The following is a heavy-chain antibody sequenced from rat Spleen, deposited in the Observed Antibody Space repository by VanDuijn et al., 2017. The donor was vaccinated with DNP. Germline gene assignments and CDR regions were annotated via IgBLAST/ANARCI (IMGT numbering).Heavy chain of an antibody. CDR2: ISTSGAST. V-gene: IGHV5-25*01. Sequence: EVQLGESGGGLVQPGGSLKLSCAASGFTFTNYDMAWVRQTPTKGLEWVASISTSGASTYYRDSVKGRFTVSRDNAKSTLYLQMDSLRSEDTATYYCARWYNSGYYFDYWGQGVMVTVSS. CDR1: GFTFTNYD. D-gene: IGHD4-3*01. CDR3: ARWYNSGYYFDY. J-gene: IGHJ2*01.